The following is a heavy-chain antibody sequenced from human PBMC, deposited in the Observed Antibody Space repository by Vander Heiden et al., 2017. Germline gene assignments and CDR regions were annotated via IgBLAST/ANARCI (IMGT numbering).Heavy chain of an antibody. V-gene: IGHV4-39*01. CDR3: ARRTATRMGHYFDY. Sequence: QLQLQESGPGLVKPSETLSPTCTVSGRSISSSSYYWGWHRQPPGKGLEWIGSIYYSGSTYYNPPLKSRVTIYVDTSKNQFSLKLSSVTAADTAVYYCARRTATRMGHYFDYWGQGTLVTVSS. J-gene: IGHJ4*02. CDR2: IYYSGST. D-gene: IGHD6-25*01. CDR1: GRSISSSSYY.